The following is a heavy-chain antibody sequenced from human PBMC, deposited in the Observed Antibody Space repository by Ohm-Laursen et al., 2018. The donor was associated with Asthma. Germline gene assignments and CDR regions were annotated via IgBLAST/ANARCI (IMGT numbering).Heavy chain of an antibody. Sequence: SLRLSCSASGFTFSDYYMSWIRQAPGKGLEWVSSISSSSSYIYYVDSVKGRFTISRDNAKNSLYLQMNSLRAEDTAVHYCARDKPENEVNGYYYGMDVWGQGTTVTVSS. J-gene: IGHJ6*02. V-gene: IGHV3-11*06. D-gene: IGHD2-8*01. CDR3: ARDKPENEVNGYYYGMDV. CDR1: GFTFSDYY. CDR2: ISSSSSYI.